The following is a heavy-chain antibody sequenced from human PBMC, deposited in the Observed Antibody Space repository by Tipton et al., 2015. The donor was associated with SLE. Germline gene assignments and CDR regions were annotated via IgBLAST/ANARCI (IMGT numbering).Heavy chain of an antibody. CDR2: IREDGSEK. CDR1: GFTFSTYW. CDR3: AGRPKFYFDY. V-gene: IGHV3-7*01. J-gene: IGHJ4*02. Sequence: GSLRLSCAASGFTFSTYWMSWVRQAPGKGLEWVANIREDGSEKYYVDSVKGRLTISRDNAKNSLYLQMNSLRAEDTAVYYCAGRPKFYFDYWGKGTLVTVSS.